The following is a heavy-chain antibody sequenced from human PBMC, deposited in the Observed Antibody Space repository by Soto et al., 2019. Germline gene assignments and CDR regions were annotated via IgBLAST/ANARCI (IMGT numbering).Heavy chain of an antibody. V-gene: IGHV1-69*12. CDR2: IIPIFGTA. CDR3: ASQYSRSDTYDINWFGP. D-gene: IGHD6-13*01. J-gene: IGHJ5*02. Sequence: QVQLVQSGAEVKKPGSSVKVSCKASGGTFSSYAISWVRQAPGQGLEWMGGIIPIFGTANYAQKFQGRVTIIAEETTSTAAVARSSLGSEDTAVDYWASQYSRSDTYDINWFGPWGQGTLVTVSS. CDR1: GGTFSSYA.